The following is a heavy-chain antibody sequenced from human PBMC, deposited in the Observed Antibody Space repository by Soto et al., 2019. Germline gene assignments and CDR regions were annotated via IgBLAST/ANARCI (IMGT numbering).Heavy chain of an antibody. D-gene: IGHD2-21*02. CDR3: ARESYCGGDCYTRSTFDY. CDR2: IYYSGST. Sequence: LSLTCTVSGGSISSGGYYWSWIRQPPGKGLERIGYIYYSGSTNYNPSLKSRVTISVDTSKNQFSLKLSSVTAADTAVYYCARESYCGGDCYTRSTFDYWGQGTLVTVSS. CDR1: GGSISSGGYY. J-gene: IGHJ4*02. V-gene: IGHV4-61*08.